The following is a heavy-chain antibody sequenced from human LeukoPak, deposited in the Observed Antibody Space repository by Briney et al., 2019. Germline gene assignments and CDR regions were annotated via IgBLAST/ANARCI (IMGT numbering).Heavy chain of an antibody. Sequence: GGSLRLSCAASGFTFSSYNMNWVRQAPGKGLEWVSSISTTSDYIYYADSVKGRFTISRDNSKNTLYLQMNSLRVEDTAVYYCVPLKGDIAVVVYWGQGTLVTVSS. CDR1: GFTFSSYN. D-gene: IGHD2-15*01. CDR3: VPLKGDIAVVVY. J-gene: IGHJ4*02. CDR2: ISTTSDYI. V-gene: IGHV3-21*01.